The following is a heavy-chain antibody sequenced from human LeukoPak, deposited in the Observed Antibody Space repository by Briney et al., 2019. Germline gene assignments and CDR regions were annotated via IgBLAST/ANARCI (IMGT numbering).Heavy chain of an antibody. CDR1: GYTFTSYG. J-gene: IGHJ6*02. V-gene: IGHV1-18*01. D-gene: IGHD3-3*01. CDR3: ARDCKVMVVLVYDFWSGSKYGMDV. CDR2: ISAYNGNT. Sequence: ASVKVSCKASGYTFTSYGISWVRQAPGQGLEWMGWISAYNGNTNYAQKLQGRVTMTTDTSTSTAYMELRSLRSDDTAVYYCARDCKVMVVLVYDFWSGSKYGMDVWGQGTTVTVSS.